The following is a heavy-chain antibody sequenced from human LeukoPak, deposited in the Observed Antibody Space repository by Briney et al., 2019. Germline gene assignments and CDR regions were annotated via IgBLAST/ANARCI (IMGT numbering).Heavy chain of an antibody. CDR3: AKGSSSGWYKGAFDI. CDR1: GFTFSSYG. V-gene: IGHV3-30*02. D-gene: IGHD6-19*01. Sequence: GGSLRLSCAASGFTFSSYGMHWVRQAPGKGLEWVAVIWYDGSNKYYADSVKGRFTISRDNSKNTLYLQMNSLRAEDTAVYYCAKGSSSGWYKGAFDIWGQGTMVTVSS. J-gene: IGHJ3*02. CDR2: IWYDGSNK.